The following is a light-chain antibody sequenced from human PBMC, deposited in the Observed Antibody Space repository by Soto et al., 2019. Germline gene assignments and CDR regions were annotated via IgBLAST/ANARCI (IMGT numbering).Light chain of an antibody. V-gene: IGLV1-40*01. CDR1: SSNIGAGHD. Sequence: QSVLTQPPSVSGAPGQRVTISCTGNSSNIGAGHDVHWYQQPPGTAPKLLIFRNNHRASGVPGRFSGARSGTSASLAITGLQTGDEADYYCQSFDSNLSGWVFGGGTKLTVL. CDR2: RNN. CDR3: QSFDSNLSGWV. J-gene: IGLJ3*02.